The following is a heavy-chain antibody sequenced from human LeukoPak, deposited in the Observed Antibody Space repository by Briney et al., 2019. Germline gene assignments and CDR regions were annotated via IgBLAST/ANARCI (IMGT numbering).Heavy chain of an antibody. D-gene: IGHD4-17*01. V-gene: IGHV3-66*01. J-gene: IGHJ6*02. Sequence: GGSLRLSCAASGFTVSSNYMSWVRQAPGKGLEWVSVIYSGGSTYYADSVKGRFTISRDNSKNTLYLQMNSLRAEDTAVYYCARDSYGDPFHYYYYGMDVWGQGTTVTVSS. CDR3: ARDSYGDPFHYYYYGMDV. CDR2: IYSGGST. CDR1: GFTVSSNY.